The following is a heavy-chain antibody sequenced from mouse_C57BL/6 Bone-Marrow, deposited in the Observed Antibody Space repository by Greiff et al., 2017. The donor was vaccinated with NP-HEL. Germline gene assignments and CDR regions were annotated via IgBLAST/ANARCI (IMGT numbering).Heavy chain of an antibody. CDR3: LITTVVAGGYFDY. Sequence: VQLQESGAELAKPGASVKLSCKASGYTFTSYWMHWVKQRPGQGLEWIGYINPSSGYTKYNQKFKDKATLTADKSSSTAYMQLSSLTYEDSAVYYSLITTVVAGGYFDYWGQGTTLTVSS. D-gene: IGHD1-1*01. V-gene: IGHV1-7*01. J-gene: IGHJ2*01. CDR2: INPSSGYT. CDR1: GYTFTSYW.